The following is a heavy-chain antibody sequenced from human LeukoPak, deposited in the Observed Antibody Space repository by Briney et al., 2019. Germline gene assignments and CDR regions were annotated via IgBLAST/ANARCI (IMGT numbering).Heavy chain of an antibody. D-gene: IGHD5-18*01. V-gene: IGHV1-2*02. CDR1: RYTFTGYY. Sequence: ASVKVSCKASRYTFTGYYMHWVRQAPGQGLEWMGWINPNSGGTNYAQKFQGRVTMTRDTSISTAYMELSRLRSDDTAVYYCAREVYSYGWNWFDPWGQGTLVTVSS. CDR2: INPNSGGT. CDR3: AREVYSYGWNWFDP. J-gene: IGHJ5*02.